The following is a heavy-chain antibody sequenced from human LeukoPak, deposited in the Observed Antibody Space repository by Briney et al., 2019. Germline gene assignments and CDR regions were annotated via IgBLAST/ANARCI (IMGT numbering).Heavy chain of an antibody. J-gene: IGHJ4*02. CDR3: AKAMDIVVVVAALDY. CDR1: GFTFSSYS. V-gene: IGHV3-21*01. D-gene: IGHD2-15*01. Sequence: GGSLRLSCASSGFTFSSYSMNWVRQAPGKGLEWVSSISSSSSYIYYADSVKGRFTISRDNAKNSLYLQMNSLRAEDTAVYYCAKAMDIVVVVAALDYWGQGTLVTVSS. CDR2: ISSSSSYI.